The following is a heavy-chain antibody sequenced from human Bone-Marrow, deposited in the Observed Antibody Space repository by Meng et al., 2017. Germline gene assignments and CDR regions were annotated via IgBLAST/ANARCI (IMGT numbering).Heavy chain of an antibody. CDR2: ISSSSSYI. CDR3: ARGVDY. V-gene: IGHV3-21*01. J-gene: IGHJ4*02. CDR1: GFTFNSYS. Sequence: GESLKISCAASGFTFNSYSMNWVRQAPGQGLEWVSSISSSSSYIYYADSVKGRFTISRDNAKNSLYLQMNSLRAEDTAVYYCARGVDYWGKGTRVTVSS.